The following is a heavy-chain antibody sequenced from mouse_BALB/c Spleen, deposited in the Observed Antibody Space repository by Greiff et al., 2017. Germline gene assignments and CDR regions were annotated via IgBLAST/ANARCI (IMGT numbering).Heavy chain of an antibody. V-gene: IGHV5-17*02. Sequence: EVKLMESGGGLVQPGGSRKLSCAASGFTFSSFGMHWVRQAPEKGLEWVAYISSGSSTIYYADTVKGRFTISRDNPKNTLFLQMTSLRSEDTAMYYCARGDYDSSYDGLAYWGQGTLVTVSA. CDR3: ARGDYDSSYDGLAY. CDR1: GFTFSSFG. D-gene: IGHD1-1*01. J-gene: IGHJ3*01. CDR2: ISSGSSTI.